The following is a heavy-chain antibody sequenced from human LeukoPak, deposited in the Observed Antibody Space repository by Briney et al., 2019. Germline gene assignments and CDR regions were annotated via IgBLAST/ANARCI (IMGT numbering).Heavy chain of an antibody. CDR2: ITYNGRT. CDR1: GGSIDNFF. D-gene: IGHD2-2*01. J-gene: IGHJ4*02. V-gene: IGHV4-59*01. CDR3: ARVTGTSAILY. Sequence: SETLSLTCSVSGGSIDNFFWGWVRQPPGKGLEWFGYITYNGRTNYNPSLKSRVSMSVDTSKNQFSLKLSSVTAADTAVYYCARVTGTSAILYRGQGTLVTVSS.